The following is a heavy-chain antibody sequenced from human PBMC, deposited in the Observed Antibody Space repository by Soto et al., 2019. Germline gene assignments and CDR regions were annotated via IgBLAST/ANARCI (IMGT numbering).Heavy chain of an antibody. CDR1: GYSFTSYW. D-gene: IGHD2-15*01. CDR3: SCLCPIVVTVVTHFVY. J-gene: IGHJ4*02. Sequence: GESLKISCKGSGYSFTSYWIGWVRQMPGKGLEWMGIIYPGDSDTRYSPSFQGQVTISADKSISTAYLQWSSLKASDTAMYYCSCLCPIVVTVVTHFVYWGQGTLVTVSS. CDR2: IYPGDSDT. V-gene: IGHV5-51*01.